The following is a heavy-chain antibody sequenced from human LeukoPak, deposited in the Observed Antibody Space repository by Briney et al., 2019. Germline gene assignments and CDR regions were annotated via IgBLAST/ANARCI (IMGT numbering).Heavy chain of an antibody. Sequence: GASVKVSCKASGYTFTGYYMHWVRQAPGQGLEWMGWINPNSGGTNYAQKFQGRVTMTRDTSISTAYMELSRLRPDDTAVYYCARAYSGYDYGLDYWGQGTLVTVSS. V-gene: IGHV1-2*02. CDR3: ARAYSGYDYGLDY. J-gene: IGHJ4*02. CDR1: GYTFTGYY. D-gene: IGHD5-12*01. CDR2: INPNSGGT.